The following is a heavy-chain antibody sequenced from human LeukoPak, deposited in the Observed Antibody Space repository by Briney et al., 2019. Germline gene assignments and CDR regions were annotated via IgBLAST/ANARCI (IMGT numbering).Heavy chain of an antibody. Sequence: SETLSLTCTVSGGSISSYYWSWIRQPPGKGLERIGYIYYSGSTNYNPSLKSRVTISVDTSKNQFSLKLSSVTAADMAVYYCARGQAVGATWLDRAYFQHWGQGTLVTVSS. CDR3: ARGQAVGATWLDRAYFQH. CDR2: IYYSGST. D-gene: IGHD1-26*01. CDR1: GGSISSYY. V-gene: IGHV4-59*01. J-gene: IGHJ1*01.